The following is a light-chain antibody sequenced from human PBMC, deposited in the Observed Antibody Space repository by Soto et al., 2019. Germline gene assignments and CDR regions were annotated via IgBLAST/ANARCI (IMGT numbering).Light chain of an antibody. V-gene: IGKV1-39*01. CDR3: QQSYSTL. CDR2: AAS. Sequence: DIQMTQSPSSLSASVGDRVTITCRASQNITNSLNWYQQKPGRAPKLLIYAASSLQSGVPSRFXXXXXXXXXTLTISXLXPXXFATYFCQQSYSTLFGPGTKVDIK. CDR1: QNITNS. J-gene: IGKJ3*01.